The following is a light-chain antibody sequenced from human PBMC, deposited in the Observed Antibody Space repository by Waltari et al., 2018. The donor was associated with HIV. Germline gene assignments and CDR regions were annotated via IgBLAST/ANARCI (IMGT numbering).Light chain of an antibody. CDR1: ISNIGKNT. Sequence: QPMLTQPPSASGIPGQRVTISCSGTISNIGKNTVNWYQQFPGTAPKLLIYNNNPRPSGVPYRFSGSKSGSSASLAIRGLQSEDEADYYCASWDDRLSGQGVFGGGTRL. CDR3: ASWDDRLSGQGV. CDR2: NNN. V-gene: IGLV1-44*01. J-gene: IGLJ3*02.